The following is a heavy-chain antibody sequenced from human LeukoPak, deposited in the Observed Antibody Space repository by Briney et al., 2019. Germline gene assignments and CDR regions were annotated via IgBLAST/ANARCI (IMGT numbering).Heavy chain of an antibody. CDR1: GFTFSSYW. Sequence: GGSLRLSCAASGFTFSSYWMHWVRQAPWKGLVWVSRINSDGSSTTYADSVKGRFTISRDNAKNTLYLQMNSLRAEDTAMYYCVRQYSYDSSGYYPWDYWGQGTLVTVS. J-gene: IGHJ4*02. D-gene: IGHD3-22*01. CDR3: VRQYSYDSSGYYPWDY. V-gene: IGHV3-74*01. CDR2: INSDGSST.